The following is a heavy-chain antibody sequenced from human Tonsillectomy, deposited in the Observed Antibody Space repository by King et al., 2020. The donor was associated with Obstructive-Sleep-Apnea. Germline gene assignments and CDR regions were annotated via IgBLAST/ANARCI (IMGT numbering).Heavy chain of an antibody. J-gene: IGHJ4*02. V-gene: IGHV3-9*01. CDR2: IDLKSGNI. CDR1: GFTFDDYA. D-gene: IGHD3-22*01. Sequence: EGQLVQSGGGLVQPGRSLRLSCAASGFTFDDYAMHLVRQVPGKGLEWVSGIDLKSGNIHCGDYVKGRFTISREHAKNSLYLQMNSLRAEDTALYYCAKAGDGTMRGHFDYWGQGTLVTVSS. CDR3: AKAGDGTMRGHFDY.